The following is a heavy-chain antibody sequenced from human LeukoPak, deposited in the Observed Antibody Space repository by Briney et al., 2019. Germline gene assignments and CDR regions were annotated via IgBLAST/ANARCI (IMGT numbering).Heavy chain of an antibody. CDR1: DGSISSNSYY. CDR3: ARAGADYPYYYYYMDV. Sequence: PSETLSLTCTVSDGSISSNSYYWSWIRQPPGKGLEWIGYIYSSANTNYNPSLKGRVTMSVDTSKNQFSLKLSSVTAADTAVYYCARAGADYPYYYYYMDVWGKGTTVTVSS. V-gene: IGHV4-61*05. CDR2: IYSSANT. D-gene: IGHD1-26*01. J-gene: IGHJ6*03.